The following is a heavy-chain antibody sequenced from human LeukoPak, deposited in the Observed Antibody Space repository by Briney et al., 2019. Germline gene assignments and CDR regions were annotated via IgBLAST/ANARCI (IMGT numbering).Heavy chain of an antibody. CDR3: ARAYKDRSLAGKKEFFQH. CDR2: ISWNSGTI. V-gene: IGHV3-9*01. Sequence: GGSLRLSCAASGFTFDNYAMNWVRQVPGKGLEWISLISWNSGTIGYADSVKGQFTISRDNANNFLYLQMNSLRAEDTALYYCARAYKDRSLAGKKEFFQHWGQGTLVTVSS. J-gene: IGHJ1*01. CDR1: GFTFDNYA. D-gene: IGHD6-19*01.